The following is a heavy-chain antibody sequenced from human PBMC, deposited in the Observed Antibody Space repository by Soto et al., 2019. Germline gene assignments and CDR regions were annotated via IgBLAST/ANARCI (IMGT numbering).Heavy chain of an antibody. J-gene: IGHJ4*02. V-gene: IGHV4-39*01. Sequence: KSSETLSLTCTVSGGSISSSSYYWGWIRQPPGKGLEWIGSIYYSGSTYYNPSLKSRVTISVDTSKNQFSLKLSSVTAADTAVYYCARHKASGYSSGWTGTFDYWGQGTLVTVSS. CDR2: IYYSGST. CDR1: GGSISSSSYY. D-gene: IGHD6-19*01. CDR3: ARHKASGYSSGWTGTFDY.